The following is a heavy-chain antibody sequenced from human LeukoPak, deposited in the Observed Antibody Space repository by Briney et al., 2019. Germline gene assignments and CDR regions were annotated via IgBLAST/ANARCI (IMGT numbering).Heavy chain of an antibody. J-gene: IGHJ6*02. D-gene: IGHD5-12*01. Sequence: ASVKVSCKASGYTFTSYAMHWVRQAPGQRLEWMRWINAGNGNTKYSQKFQGRVTITRDTSASTAYMELSSLRSEDTAVYYCARDHRAGKLATIMGYYYYYGMDVWGQGTTVTVSS. CDR3: ARDHRAGKLATIMGYYYYYGMDV. CDR2: INAGNGNT. V-gene: IGHV1-3*01. CDR1: GYTFTSYA.